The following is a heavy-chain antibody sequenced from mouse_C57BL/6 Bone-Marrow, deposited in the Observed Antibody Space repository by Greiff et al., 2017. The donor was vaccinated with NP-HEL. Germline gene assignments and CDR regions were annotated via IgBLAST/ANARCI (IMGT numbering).Heavy chain of an antibody. Sequence: VKVVESGPGLVQPSQSLSITCTVSGFSLTSYGVHWVRQSPGKGLEWLGVIWRGGSTDYNAAFMSRLSITKDNSKSQVFFKMNSLQADDTAIYYCAKKGGNLYAMDYWGQGTSVTVSS. D-gene: IGHD2-1*01. V-gene: IGHV2-5*01. J-gene: IGHJ4*01. CDR1: GFSLTSYG. CDR3: AKKGGNLYAMDY. CDR2: IWRGGST.